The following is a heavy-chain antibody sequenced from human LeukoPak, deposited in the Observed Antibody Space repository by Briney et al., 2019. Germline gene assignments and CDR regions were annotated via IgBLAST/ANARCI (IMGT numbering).Heavy chain of an antibody. D-gene: IGHD6-13*01. Sequence: SETLSLTCVVYGGSFSGFYWGWIRQPPGKGREWIGEINHSGGTNYNPSLKSRVTISVDTSKNQFSLKLSSVTAADTAVYYCARAVPKLGSSSGNYYYYYYMDVWGKGTTVTVSS. V-gene: IGHV4-34*01. J-gene: IGHJ6*03. CDR3: ARAVPKLGSSSGNYYYYYYMDV. CDR2: INHSGGT. CDR1: GGSFSGFY.